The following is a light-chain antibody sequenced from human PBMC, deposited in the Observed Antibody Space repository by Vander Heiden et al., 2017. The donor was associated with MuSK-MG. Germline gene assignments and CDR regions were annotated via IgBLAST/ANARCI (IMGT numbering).Light chain of an antibody. CDR1: QDISNY. V-gene: IGKV1-33*01. J-gene: IGKJ2*01. CDR2: DAT. Sequence: DTQMTQSPSSLSASVGDRVTITCQANQDISNYLTWYQHKPGKAPTLLISDATKLEREVPARFSGGRSGSDFTFTITSLQPEDVATYYCQQYDNLPYIFGQGTKLAIK. CDR3: QQYDNLPYI.